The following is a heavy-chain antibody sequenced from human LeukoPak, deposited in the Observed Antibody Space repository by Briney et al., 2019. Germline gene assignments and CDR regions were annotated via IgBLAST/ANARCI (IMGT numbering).Heavy chain of an antibody. V-gene: IGHV3-30*02. D-gene: IGHD3-22*01. CDR1: GFTFSSYG. J-gene: IGHJ4*02. CDR3: ARGDSSSYDY. CDR2: IRYDGSNK. Sequence: PGGSLRLSCAASGFTFSSYGMYWVRQAPGKGLEWVAFIRYDGSNKYYADSVKGRFTISRDNSKNTLYLQMNSLRAEDTAVYYCARGDSSSYDYWGQGTLVTVSS.